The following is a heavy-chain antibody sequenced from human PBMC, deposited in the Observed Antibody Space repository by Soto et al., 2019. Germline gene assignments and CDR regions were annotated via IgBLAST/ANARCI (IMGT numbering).Heavy chain of an antibody. CDR2: IYYSGST. Sequence: PSETLSLTCTVSGGSISSYYWSWIRQPPGKGLEWIGYIYYSGSTNYNPSLKSRVTISVXXXKXXXXLKLXSVXAAXTAVYYCARRPATAFYYFDYWGQGTLVTVSS. CDR1: GGSISSYY. J-gene: IGHJ4*02. D-gene: IGHD2-21*02. V-gene: IGHV4-59*01. CDR3: ARRPATAFYYFDY.